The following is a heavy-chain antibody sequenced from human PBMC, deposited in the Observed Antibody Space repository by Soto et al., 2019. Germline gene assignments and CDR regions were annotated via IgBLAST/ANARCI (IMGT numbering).Heavy chain of an antibody. D-gene: IGHD6-13*01. CDR3: AGRGIAERYFDY. J-gene: IGHJ4*02. CDR2: IYHSGST. CDR1: GGSISSSNW. Sequence: QVQLQESGPGLVKPSGTLSLTCAVSGGSISSSNWWSWVRQPPGKGLEWIGEIYHSGSTNYNPPLKSRVTISVDESNDQFSLKLSSVPAADTAVYYCAGRGIAERYFDYWGQGTLVTVSS. V-gene: IGHV4-4*02.